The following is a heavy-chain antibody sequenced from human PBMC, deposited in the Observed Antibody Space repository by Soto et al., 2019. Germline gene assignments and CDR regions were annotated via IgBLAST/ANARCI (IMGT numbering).Heavy chain of an antibody. Sequence: GGSLRLSCAASGFTFSSYGMHWVRQAPGKGLEWVAVIWYDESNKYYADSVKGRFTISRDNSKNTLYLQMNSLRAEDTAVHYCARDPSELYDSSGYYYGTLDYWGQGTLVTV. CDR2: IWYDESNK. CDR3: ARDPSELYDSSGYYYGTLDY. CDR1: GFTFSSYG. V-gene: IGHV3-33*01. J-gene: IGHJ4*02. D-gene: IGHD3-22*01.